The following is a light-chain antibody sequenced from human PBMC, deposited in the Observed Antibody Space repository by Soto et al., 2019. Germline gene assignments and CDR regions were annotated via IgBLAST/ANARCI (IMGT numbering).Light chain of an antibody. CDR3: SSYTSISTYV. J-gene: IGLJ1*01. CDR1: SSDVGGYNF. CDR2: NVT. Sequence: QSVLTQPASVSGSPGQSITISCTGTSSDVGGYNFVSWYQQHPDKAPKLMIYNVTNRPSVVSNGFSGSTSGNTASLTVSGLQAEDEADYYCSSYTSISTYVFGTGTKLTVL. V-gene: IGLV2-14*01.